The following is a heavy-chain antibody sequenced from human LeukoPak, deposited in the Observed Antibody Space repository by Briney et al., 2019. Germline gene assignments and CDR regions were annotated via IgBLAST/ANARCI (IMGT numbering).Heavy chain of an antibody. CDR3: ASLTYYDFWSGYYHPYFDY. D-gene: IGHD3-3*01. CDR2: IYYSGST. Sequence: PSETLSLTCTVSGGSISSSSYYWGWIRQPPGKGLEWIGYIYYSGSTYYNPSLKSRVTISVDTSKNQFSLKLSSVTAADTAVYYCASLTYYDFWSGYYHPYFDYWGQGTLVTVSS. J-gene: IGHJ4*02. V-gene: IGHV4-30-4*08. CDR1: GGSISSSSYY.